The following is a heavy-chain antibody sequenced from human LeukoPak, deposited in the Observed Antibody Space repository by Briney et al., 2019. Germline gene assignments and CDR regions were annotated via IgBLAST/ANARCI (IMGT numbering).Heavy chain of an antibody. J-gene: IGHJ4*02. CDR2: ISGSGGST. V-gene: IGHV3-23*01. D-gene: IGHD2-2*01. Sequence: GSLRLSCAASGFTFSSYAMTWVRQAPGKGLEWVSGISGSGGSTYYADSVKGRFTISRDNSKNTLYLQMNSLRAEDTAVFYCAKDLYCTNTSCYLDYWGQGTLVTVSS. CDR3: AKDLYCTNTSCYLDY. CDR1: GFTFSSYA.